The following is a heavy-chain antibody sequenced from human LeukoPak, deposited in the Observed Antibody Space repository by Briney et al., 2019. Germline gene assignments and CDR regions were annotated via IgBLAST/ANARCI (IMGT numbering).Heavy chain of an antibody. Sequence: AGGSLRLSCAASGFTFSFSAMTWVRQPPGKGLEWVSPISGSGGSSYYADSVKGRFTISRDNSKNTLYLQMNSLRAEDTAVYYCAKGRGSSWFTSSYSTDVWGKGTTVTVSS. CDR2: ISGSGGSS. D-gene: IGHD6-13*01. J-gene: IGHJ6*03. CDR3: AKGRGSSWFTSSYSTDV. CDR1: GFTFSFSA. V-gene: IGHV3-23*01.